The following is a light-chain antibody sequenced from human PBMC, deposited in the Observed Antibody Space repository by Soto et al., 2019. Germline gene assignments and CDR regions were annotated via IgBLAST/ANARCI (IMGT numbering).Light chain of an antibody. CDR2: GAS. J-gene: IGKJ2*01. Sequence: EIVLTQSPGTLSLSPGERVTLSCRASQSVRDNLAWYQQKPGQVPRLLIYGASSRATGIPDRFSGSGSGTDFTLTISGLEPEDFAVYYCQQYGSLYTFGQGTKLETK. CDR1: QSVRDN. CDR3: QQYGSLYT. V-gene: IGKV3-20*01.